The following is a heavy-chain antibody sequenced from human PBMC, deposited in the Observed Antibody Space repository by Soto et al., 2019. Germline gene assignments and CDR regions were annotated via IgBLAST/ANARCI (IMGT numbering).Heavy chain of an antibody. V-gene: IGHV3-23*01. D-gene: IGHD3-3*01. Sequence: GVLRLSCAASGFTFSSYAMSWVRQAPGKGLEWVSAISGSGGSTYYADSVKGRFTISRDNSKNTLYLQMNSLRAEDTAVYYCAKKGGGRDFWSGYYTGNYYYYGMDVWGQGTTVTVSS. CDR3: AKKGGGRDFWSGYYTGNYYYYGMDV. J-gene: IGHJ6*02. CDR2: ISGSGGST. CDR1: GFTFSSYA.